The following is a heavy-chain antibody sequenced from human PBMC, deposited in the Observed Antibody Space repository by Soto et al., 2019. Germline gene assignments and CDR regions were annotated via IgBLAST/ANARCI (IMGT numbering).Heavy chain of an antibody. CDR1: GGTFRSYA. J-gene: IGHJ5*02. V-gene: IGHV1-69*01. CDR2: IIPIFGTA. D-gene: IGHD6-13*01. Sequence: QVQLVQSGAEVKKPGSSVKVSCKASGGTFRSYAISWVRQAPGQGLELMGGIIPIFGTANYAQKFQGRVTITADETTSTAYMELSSLRSEDTAVYYCARDHREQQLVFDPWGQGTLVTVSS. CDR3: ARDHREQQLVFDP.